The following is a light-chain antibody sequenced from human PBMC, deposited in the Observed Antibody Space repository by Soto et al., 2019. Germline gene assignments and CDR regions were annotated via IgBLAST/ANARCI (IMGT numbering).Light chain of an antibody. J-gene: IGKJ5*01. CDR2: DAS. CDR1: QSVLYSSNNKNY. Sequence: DIVMTQSPDSLAVSLGERATINCKSSQSVLYSSNNKNYLAWYQQKPGKAPKLLIYDASNLESGVPSRFSGSGSGTEFTLTISSLQPDDFATYYCQQYNSYPITFGQGTRLEIK. CDR3: QQYNSYPIT. V-gene: IGKV4-1*01.